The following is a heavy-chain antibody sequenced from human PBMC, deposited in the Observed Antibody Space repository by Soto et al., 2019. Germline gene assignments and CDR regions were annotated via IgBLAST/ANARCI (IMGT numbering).Heavy chain of an antibody. CDR1: GGSISSYY. CDR3: ARSVEEGITMVRGVYFDY. Sequence: SETLSLTCTVSGGSISSYYWSWIRQPPGKGLEWIGYIYYSGSTNYNPSLKSRVTISVDTSKNQFSLKLSSVTAADTAVYYCARSVEEGITMVRGVYFDYWGQGTLVTVSS. CDR2: IYYSGST. D-gene: IGHD3-10*01. V-gene: IGHV4-59*01. J-gene: IGHJ4*02.